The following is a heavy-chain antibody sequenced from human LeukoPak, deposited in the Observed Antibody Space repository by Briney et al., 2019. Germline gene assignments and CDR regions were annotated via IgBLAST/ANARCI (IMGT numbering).Heavy chain of an antibody. CDR3: ARPDL. CDR1: EFTVSDNY. Sequence: GGSLRLSCAASEFTVSDNYMSWVRQAPGKGLEWVSVIYSNGATYYADSVRGRFTISRDNSKNTLYLQMNSLRAEDTAVYYCARPDLWGRGTLVTVSS. CDR2: IYSNGAT. V-gene: IGHV3-66*01. J-gene: IGHJ2*01.